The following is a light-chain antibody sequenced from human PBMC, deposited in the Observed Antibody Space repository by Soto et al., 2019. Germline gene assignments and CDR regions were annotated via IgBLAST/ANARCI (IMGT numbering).Light chain of an antibody. V-gene: IGKV1-9*01. Sequence: DIQSTQSPSVLSASVRDRVTITCRASQGISSYLAWYQQKPGKAPKLLIYAASTLQSGVPSRFSGSGSGTEFTLTISSLQPEDFATYYCQQLNSYPITVGQGTRLEIK. J-gene: IGKJ5*01. CDR1: QGISSY. CDR2: AAS. CDR3: QQLNSYPIT.